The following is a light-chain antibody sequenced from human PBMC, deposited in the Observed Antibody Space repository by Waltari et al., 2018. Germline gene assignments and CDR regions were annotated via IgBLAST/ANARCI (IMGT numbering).Light chain of an antibody. CDR1: QSFSSN. Sequence: EIVMTQSPATLSVSPGDRATLPCRASQSFSSNLAWYQQKPGQAPRLPIYGASTRATGIPARFSGSGSGTEFTLTISSMQSEDFAVYYCQQYNDWPLTFGGGTKVEIK. V-gene: IGKV3-15*01. CDR3: QQYNDWPLT. J-gene: IGKJ4*01. CDR2: GAS.